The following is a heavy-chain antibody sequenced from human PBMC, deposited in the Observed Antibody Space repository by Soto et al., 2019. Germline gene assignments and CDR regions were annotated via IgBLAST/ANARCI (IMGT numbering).Heavy chain of an antibody. CDR3: AKHEGYCSTTTCSNFDY. CDR1: GFTVSSYW. Sequence: DSLTISRKGSGFTVSSYWIALVRQMPGKGLEWMGIIYPGDSDTSYSPSFQGQVTISADKSINTAYLHWSSLKASDTAIYYCAKHEGYCSTTTCSNFDYWGQGTLVTVSS. J-gene: IGHJ4*02. CDR2: IYPGDSDT. V-gene: IGHV5-51*01. D-gene: IGHD2-2*01.